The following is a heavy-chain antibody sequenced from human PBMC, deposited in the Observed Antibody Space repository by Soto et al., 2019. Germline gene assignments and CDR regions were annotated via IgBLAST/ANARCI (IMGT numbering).Heavy chain of an antibody. CDR2: INPNSGGT. J-gene: IGHJ6*02. CDR1: GYTFTGYY. D-gene: IGHD3-3*01. V-gene: IGHV1-2*04. CDR3: ARGQPVFLSAWGYYYYGMDV. Sequence: ASVKVSCKASGYTFTGYYMHWVRQAPGQGLEWMGWINPNSGGTNYAQKFQGWVTMTRDTSISTAYMELSRLRSDDTAVYYCARGQPVFLSAWGYYYYGMDVWGQGTTVTVSS.